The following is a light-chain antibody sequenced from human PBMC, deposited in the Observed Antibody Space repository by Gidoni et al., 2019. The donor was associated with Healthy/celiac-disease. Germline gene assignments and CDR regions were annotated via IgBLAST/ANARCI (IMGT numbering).Light chain of an antibody. Sequence: EIVLTQSPATLSLSPGESATLSCGASQRVSSSYLGWYQQKPGLAPRLLIYDASSRATGIPDRCSGSGSGTDFTLTISRLEPEDFAVYYCQQYGSSPPGFGQGTKLEIK. J-gene: IGKJ2*03. V-gene: IGKV3D-20*01. CDR1: QRVSSSY. CDR3: QQYGSSPPG. CDR2: DAS.